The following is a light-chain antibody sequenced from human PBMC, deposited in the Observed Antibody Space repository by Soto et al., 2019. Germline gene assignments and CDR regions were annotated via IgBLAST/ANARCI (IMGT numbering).Light chain of an antibody. Sequence: DIQMTQSPSSLSASVGDRVTITCRASQSISTYLNWYQQKPGRAPKLLIYAASSLQSGVPSRFSGSGYGTDFTLTIDILHPEDFATYYCQQSSSTPLTYTFGQGTKLEIK. V-gene: IGKV1-39*01. CDR2: AAS. CDR3: QQSSSTPLTYT. CDR1: QSISTY. J-gene: IGKJ2*01.